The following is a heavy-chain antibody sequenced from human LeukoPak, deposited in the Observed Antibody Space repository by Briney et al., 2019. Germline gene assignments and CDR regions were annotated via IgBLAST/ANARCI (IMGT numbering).Heavy chain of an antibody. CDR3: ARAAMYSTGYYYFDY. Sequence: PGGSLRLSCAASGFTFSRYWMHWVRHAPGKGLVWVSRINSDESRTDYADSVKGRFTISRDNAKNTLYLQMNSLRTEDTAVYYCARAAMYSTGYYYFDYWGQGSLVTVSS. J-gene: IGHJ4*02. V-gene: IGHV3-74*01. D-gene: IGHD6-19*01. CDR1: GFTFSRYW. CDR2: INSDESRT.